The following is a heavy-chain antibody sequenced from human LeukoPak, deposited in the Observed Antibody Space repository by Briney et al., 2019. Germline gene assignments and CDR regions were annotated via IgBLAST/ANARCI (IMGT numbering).Heavy chain of an antibody. D-gene: IGHD6-25*01. V-gene: IGHV3-30*01. CDR2: ISYDGNNK. Sequence: GGSLRLSCAASGFTFSSYAMHWVRQAPGKGLEWVAVISYDGNNKYYADSVKGRFTISRDNSKNTLYLQMNSLRAEDTAVYYCARGSGIITGIDEWGQGTLVTVSS. CDR3: ARGSGIITGIDE. J-gene: IGHJ4*02. CDR1: GFTFSSYA.